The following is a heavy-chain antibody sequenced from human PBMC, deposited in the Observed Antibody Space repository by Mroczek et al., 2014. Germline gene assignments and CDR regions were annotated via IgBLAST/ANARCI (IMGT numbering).Heavy chain of an antibody. Sequence: QVQLVESGPGLVKPSETLSLTCTVSGGSISSSSYYWGWIRQPPGKGLEWIGSIYYSGSTYYNPSLKSRVTISVDTSKNQFSLKLSSVTAADTAVYYCARHHWIFGVLGKGNWFDPWGQGTLVTVSS. CDR3: ARHHWIFGVLGKGNWFDP. J-gene: IGHJ5*02. V-gene: IGHV4-39*01. CDR2: IYYSGST. CDR1: GGSISSSSYY. D-gene: IGHD3-3*01.